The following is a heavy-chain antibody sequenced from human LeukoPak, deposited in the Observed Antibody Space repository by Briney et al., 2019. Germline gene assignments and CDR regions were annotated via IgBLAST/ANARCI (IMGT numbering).Heavy chain of an antibody. CDR1: GGSINCFY. Sequence: SETLSLTCTVSGGSINCFYWTWVRQPAGKGLEWIERIYSSGSTNFNPSLKSRVTRSVDTSKNQFSLRLSSVTAADTAAYFCARENWRSKSIDFDSWGQGTLVTVSS. V-gene: IGHV4-4*07. CDR3: ARENWRSKSIDFDS. CDR2: IYSSGST. J-gene: IGHJ4*02. D-gene: IGHD6-6*01.